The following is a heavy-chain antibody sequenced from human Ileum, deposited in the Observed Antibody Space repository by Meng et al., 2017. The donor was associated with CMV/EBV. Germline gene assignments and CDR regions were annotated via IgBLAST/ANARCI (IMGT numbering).Heavy chain of an antibody. Sequence: AVSGGSIGSSNWWCWVRQPPGEGLEWVGEIYNSGSTNYNPSLKSRVTISVDKSKNQFSLKLSSVTAADTAVYYCASIKRGGSDWFDPWGQGTLVTVSS. CDR3: ASIKRGGSDWFDP. CDR2: IYNSGST. CDR1: GGSIGSSNW. J-gene: IGHJ5*02. D-gene: IGHD2-15*01. V-gene: IGHV4-4*02.